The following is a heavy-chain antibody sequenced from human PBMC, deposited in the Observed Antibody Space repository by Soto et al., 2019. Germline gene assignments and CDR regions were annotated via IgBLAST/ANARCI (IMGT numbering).Heavy chain of an antibody. J-gene: IGHJ3*02. D-gene: IGHD1-1*01. V-gene: IGHV1-3*01. CDR2: INAGNGNT. CDR1: GYTFTSYA. Sequence: ASVKVSCKASGYTFTSYAMHWVRQAPGQRLEWMGWINAGNGNTKYSQKYQGRVTITRDTSASTAYIELSSLRSEDTAVYYCARVDWKNNPREDIWGQGTMFTVSS. CDR3: ARVDWKNNPREDI.